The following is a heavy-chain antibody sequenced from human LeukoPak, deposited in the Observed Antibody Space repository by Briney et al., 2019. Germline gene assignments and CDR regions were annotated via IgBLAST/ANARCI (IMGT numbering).Heavy chain of an antibody. V-gene: IGHV1-2*02. CDR3: ARDRTGISTIVVTAEFDY. D-gene: IGHD3-22*01. CDR2: ITPNSSGT. Sequence: ASVKVSCKASGYTFSGYYMHWVRQAPGQGLEWMGWITPNSSGTNYAQNHQGRVTMTRDTSINTAYMELSRLTSDDTAVYYCARDRTGISTIVVTAEFDYWGQGTLVTVSS. J-gene: IGHJ4*02. CDR1: GYTFSGYY.